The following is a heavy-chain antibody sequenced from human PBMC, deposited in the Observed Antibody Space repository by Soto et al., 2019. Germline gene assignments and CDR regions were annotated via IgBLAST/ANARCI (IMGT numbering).Heavy chain of an antibody. CDR1: GGSISSGGYY. CDR3: ASHIGPYCSSTSCHRDYFDY. D-gene: IGHD2-2*02. Sequence: SETLSLTCTVSGGSISSGGYYWSWIRQHPGRGLEWIGYIYYSGSTYYNPSLKSRVTISVDTSKNQFSLKLSSVTAADTAVYYCASHIGPYCSSTSCHRDYFDYWGQGTLVTVSS. J-gene: IGHJ4*02. V-gene: IGHV4-31*03. CDR2: IYYSGST.